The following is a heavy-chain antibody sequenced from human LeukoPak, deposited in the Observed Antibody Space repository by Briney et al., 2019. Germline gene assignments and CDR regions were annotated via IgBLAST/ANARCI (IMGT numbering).Heavy chain of an antibody. CDR1: GGSISSYY. CDR3: ASGGTTLYYFDY. J-gene: IGHJ4*02. Sequence: PSETLSLTCTVSGGSISSYYWSWIRQPAGKGLEWIGRIYTSGSTNYNPSLKSRVTLSVDTPKNQFSLKLSSVTAADTAVYYCASGGTTLYYFDYWGQGTLVTVSS. CDR2: IYTSGST. V-gene: IGHV4-4*07. D-gene: IGHD2/OR15-2a*01.